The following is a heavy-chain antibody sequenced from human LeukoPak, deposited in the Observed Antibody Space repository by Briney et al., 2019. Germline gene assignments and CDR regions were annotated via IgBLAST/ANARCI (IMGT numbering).Heavy chain of an antibody. J-gene: IGHJ4*02. CDR2: INPNSGGT. CDR1: GYTFTGYY. D-gene: IGHD4-11*01. Sequence: GASVKVSCKASGYTFTGYYMHWVRQAPGQGLEWMGWINPNSGGTNYAQKFQGRVTMTRDTSISTAYMELSRLRSDDTAVYYCARTTVMGDSGSDYWGQGTLVTVSS. V-gene: IGHV1-2*02. CDR3: ARTTVMGDSGSDY.